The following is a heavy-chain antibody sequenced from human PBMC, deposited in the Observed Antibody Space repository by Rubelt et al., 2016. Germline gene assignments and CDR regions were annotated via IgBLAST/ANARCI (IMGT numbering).Heavy chain of an antibody. CDR1: GGSISSYY. CDR2: IYYSGST. V-gene: IGHV4-59*01. J-gene: IGHJ3*02. Sequence: WLTCTVSGGSISSYYWSWIRQPPGKGLEWIGSIYYSGSTNYNPSLKSRVTISVDTSKNQFSLKLSSVTAADTAVYYCARRPSRDAFDIWGQGTMVTVSS. CDR3: ARRPSRDAFDI.